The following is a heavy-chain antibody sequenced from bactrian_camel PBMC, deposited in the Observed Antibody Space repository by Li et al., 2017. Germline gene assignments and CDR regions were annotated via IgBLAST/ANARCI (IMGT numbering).Heavy chain of an antibody. J-gene: IGHJ4*01. Sequence: QLVESGGGSVQAGGSLRLSCVASGYTGRRMAWFRQAPGLEREPVAALNSGRAGSPWYRDSVKGRFFISKDNVKNTLFLQMNSLKAEDTAIYFCAGAPRGRLCPRLRDEYSYWGQGTQVTVS. V-gene: IGHV3S31*01. CDR1: GYTGRR. D-gene: IGHD4*01. CDR3: AGAPRGRLCPRLRDEYSY. CDR2: LNSGRAGSP.